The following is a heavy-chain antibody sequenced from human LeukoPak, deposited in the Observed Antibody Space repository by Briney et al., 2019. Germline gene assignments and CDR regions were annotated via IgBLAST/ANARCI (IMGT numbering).Heavy chain of an antibody. D-gene: IGHD5-18*01. J-gene: IGHJ4*02. CDR2: IYYSGST. V-gene: IGHV4-39*01. Sequence: PSETLSLTCTVSGGSISSSSYYWGWIRQPPGKGLEWIGSIYYSGSTYYNPSLKSRVTISVDTSKNQFSLKLSSVTAADTAVYYCARHGANSYGYYFDYWGQGTLVTVSS. CDR1: GGSISSSSYY. CDR3: ARHGANSYGYYFDY.